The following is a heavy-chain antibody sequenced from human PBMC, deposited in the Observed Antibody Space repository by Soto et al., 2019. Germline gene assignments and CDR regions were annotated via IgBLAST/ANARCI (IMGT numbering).Heavy chain of an antibody. J-gene: IGHJ6*02. CDR2: TRNKANSYTT. Sequence: EVQLVESGGGLVQPGGSLRLSCAASGFTFSDHYMDWVRQAPGKGLEWVGRTRNKANSYTTEYAGSVKGRFTISGDDSKISVYLQMNTLKTGDTGVYYGARAATYFGMDVWGQGTTVTVSS. CDR3: ARAATYFGMDV. V-gene: IGHV3-72*01. CDR1: GFTFSDHY.